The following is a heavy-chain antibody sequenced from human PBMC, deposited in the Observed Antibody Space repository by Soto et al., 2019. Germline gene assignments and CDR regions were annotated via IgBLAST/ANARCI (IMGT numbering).Heavy chain of an antibody. CDR3: ARGYLGLGYYYYGMDV. J-gene: IGHJ6*02. D-gene: IGHD6-19*01. Sequence: SVKVSFKASGGTFSSYAISWLRQAPGQGLEWMGGIIPIFGTANYAQKFQGRVTITADESTSTAYMELSSLRSEDTAVYYCARGYLGLGYYYYGMDVWGQGTTVTVSS. CDR1: GGTFSSYA. V-gene: IGHV1-69*13. CDR2: IIPIFGTA.